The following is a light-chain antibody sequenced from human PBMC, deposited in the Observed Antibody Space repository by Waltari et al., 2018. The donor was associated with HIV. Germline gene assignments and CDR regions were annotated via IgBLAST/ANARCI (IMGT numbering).Light chain of an antibody. V-gene: IGLV2-11*01. Sequence: QSALTQPRSVSGSPGQSVTISCTGSSSDVGGYKFVSWDQQHPGKAPKVIIHDVSERPSGVPDRFSGSKSGNTASLTISGLQAEDDADYYCCSYAGSYTIVFGGGTKLTVL. CDR1: SSDVGGYKF. J-gene: IGLJ2*01. CDR2: DVS. CDR3: CSYAGSYTIV.